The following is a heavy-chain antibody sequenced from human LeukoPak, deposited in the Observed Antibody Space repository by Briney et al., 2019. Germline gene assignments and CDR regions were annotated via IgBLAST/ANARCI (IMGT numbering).Heavy chain of an antibody. D-gene: IGHD6-19*01. V-gene: IGHV1-69*06. Sequence: SVKVSCKASGGTFSSYAISWVRQAPGQGLDRMGGIIPIFGTANYAQKFQGRVTITADKSTSTAYMELSSLRSEDTAVYYCARDPGKAVALTEISNWFDPWGQGTLVTVSS. CDR1: GGTFSSYA. CDR3: ARDPGKAVALTEISNWFDP. J-gene: IGHJ5*02. CDR2: IIPIFGTA.